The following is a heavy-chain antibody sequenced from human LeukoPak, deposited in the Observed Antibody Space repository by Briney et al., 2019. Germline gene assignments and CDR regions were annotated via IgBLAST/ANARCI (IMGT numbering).Heavy chain of an antibody. J-gene: IGHJ3*02. CDR1: GYSFTSYW. V-gene: IGHV5-51*01. CDR3: ASNSGYDYGPFDI. Sequence: GESLMISCKGSGYSFTSYWIGWVRQMPGKGLEWMGIIYPGDSDTRYSPSFQGQVTISADKSISTAYLQWSSLKVSDPAMYYCASNSGYDYGPFDIWGQGTMVTVSS. CDR2: IYPGDSDT. D-gene: IGHD5-12*01.